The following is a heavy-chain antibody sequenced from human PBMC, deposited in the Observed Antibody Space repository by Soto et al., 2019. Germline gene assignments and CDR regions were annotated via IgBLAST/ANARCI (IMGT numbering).Heavy chain of an antibody. CDR2: INHSGST. CDR3: ARTWNLDV. J-gene: IGHJ6*02. V-gene: IGHV4-34*01. CDR1: GGSLSGXY. D-gene: IGHD1-1*01. Sequence: VQLQQWGAGLLKPSETLSLTCAVYGGSLSGXYGTKIRQSPGKGLEWIGEINHSGSTNYNPTPKSLVTIKIDTSKNQFSLKLTAVTAADSAVYYCARTWNLDVWGQWTRVIVSS.